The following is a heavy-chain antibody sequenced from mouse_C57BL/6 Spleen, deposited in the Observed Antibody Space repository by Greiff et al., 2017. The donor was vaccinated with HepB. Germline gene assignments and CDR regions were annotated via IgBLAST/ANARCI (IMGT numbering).Heavy chain of an antibody. CDR3: ARSPSYYGSSLGV. V-gene: IGHV1-53*01. CDR1: GYTFTRYW. J-gene: IGHJ1*03. D-gene: IGHD1-1*01. CDR2: INPSNGGT. Sequence: VQLQQPGTELVKPGASVKLSCTSSGYTFTRYWMPWVKPGPGQGLEWIGNINPSNGGTNYNEKFKSKATLTVDKSSSTAYMQLSRLTSEDSAVYYCARSPSYYGSSLGVWGTGTTVTVSS.